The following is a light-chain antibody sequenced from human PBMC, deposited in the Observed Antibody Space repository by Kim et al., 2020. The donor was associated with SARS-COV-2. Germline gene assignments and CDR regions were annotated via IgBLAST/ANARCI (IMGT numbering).Light chain of an antibody. J-gene: IGLJ3*02. CDR2: YDS. CDR1: NIGSKS. Sequence: VAPGKTARITCGGNNIGSKSVHWYQQKPGQAPVLVIYYDSDRPSGIPERFSGSNSGNTATLTISRVEAGDEADYYCQVWDSSSGVFGGGTQLTVL. CDR3: QVWDSSSGV. V-gene: IGLV3-21*04.